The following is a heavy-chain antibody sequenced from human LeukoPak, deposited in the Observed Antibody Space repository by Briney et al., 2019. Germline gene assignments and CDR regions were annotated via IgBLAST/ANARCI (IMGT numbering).Heavy chain of an antibody. D-gene: IGHD2-2*01. CDR3: ARTSHVVPAAEGAFDI. Sequence: SMKVSCKASGGTFSSYAISWVRQAPGQGLEWMGRIIPILGIANYAQKFQGRVTITADKSTSTAYMELSSLRSEDTAVYYCARTSHVVPAAEGAFDIWGQGTMVTVSS. CDR1: GGTFSSYA. J-gene: IGHJ3*02. CDR2: IIPILGIA. V-gene: IGHV1-69*04.